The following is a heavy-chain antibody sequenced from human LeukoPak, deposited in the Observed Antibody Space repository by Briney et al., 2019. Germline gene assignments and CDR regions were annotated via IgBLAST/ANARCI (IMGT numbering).Heavy chain of an antibody. Sequence: GRSLRLSCAASGFTFSSYAMHWVRQAPGKGLEWVAVISYDGSNKYYADSVKGRFTISRDNSKNTLYLQMNSLRAEDTAVYYCARDSGSSDLWGQGTMVTVSS. CDR3: ARDSGSSDL. D-gene: IGHD1-26*01. CDR2: ISYDGSNK. J-gene: IGHJ3*01. CDR1: GFTFSSYA. V-gene: IGHV3-30-3*01.